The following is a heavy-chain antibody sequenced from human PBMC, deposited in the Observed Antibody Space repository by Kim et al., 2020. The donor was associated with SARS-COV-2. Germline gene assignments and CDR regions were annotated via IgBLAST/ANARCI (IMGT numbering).Heavy chain of an antibody. Sequence: SVKVSCKASGGTFSSYAISWVRQAPGQGLEWMGGIIPIFGTANYAQKFQGRVTITADESTSTAYMELSSLRSEDTAVYYCASLSGKKNYYYYGMDVWGQGTTVTVSS. CDR1: GGTFSSYA. CDR3: ASLSGKKNYYYYGMDV. J-gene: IGHJ6*02. CDR2: IIPIFGTA. D-gene: IGHD3-10*01. V-gene: IGHV1-69*13.